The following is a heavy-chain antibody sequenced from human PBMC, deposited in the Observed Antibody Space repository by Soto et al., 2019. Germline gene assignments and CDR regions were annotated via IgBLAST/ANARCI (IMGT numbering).Heavy chain of an antibody. V-gene: IGHV3-33*01. CDR1: GFTFSSYG. J-gene: IGHJ6*02. D-gene: IGHD2-2*01. Sequence: QVQLVESGGGVVQPGRSLRLSCAASGFTFSSYGMHWVRQAPGKGLEWVAVIWYDGSNNYYADSVKGRFTISRYNSKNTLYLQMNSLRAEDTAVYYCARGGGIVVAYYYGMDVWGQGTTVTVSS. CDR3: ARGGGIVVAYYYGMDV. CDR2: IWYDGSNN.